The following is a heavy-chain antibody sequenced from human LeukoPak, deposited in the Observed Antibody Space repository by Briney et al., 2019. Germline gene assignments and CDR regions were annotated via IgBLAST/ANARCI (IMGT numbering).Heavy chain of an antibody. CDR2: VSSSGSTI. Sequence: GESLRLSCAASGFTFSDYYMSWIRQAPGKGLEWVSYVSSSGSTIYYADSVKGRFTISRDNAKNSLYLQMNSLRAEDTAVYYCARQTRSSSGSYYRYWGQGTLVTVSS. J-gene: IGHJ4*02. D-gene: IGHD1-26*01. V-gene: IGHV3-11*01. CDR3: ARQTRSSSGSYYRY. CDR1: GFTFSDYY.